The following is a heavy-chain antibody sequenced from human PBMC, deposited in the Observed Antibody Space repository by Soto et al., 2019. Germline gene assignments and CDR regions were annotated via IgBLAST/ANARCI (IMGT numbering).Heavy chain of an antibody. CDR2: IYYSGST. CDR1: GGSISSGGYY. Sequence: SETLSLTCTVSGGSISSGGYYWSWIHQHPGKGLEWIGYIYYSGSTYYNPSLKSRVTISVDTSKNQFSLKLSSVTAADTAVYYCARERRIAARPQLDYWGQGTLVTVSS. CDR3: ARERRIAARPQLDY. D-gene: IGHD6-6*01. V-gene: IGHV4-31*03. J-gene: IGHJ4*02.